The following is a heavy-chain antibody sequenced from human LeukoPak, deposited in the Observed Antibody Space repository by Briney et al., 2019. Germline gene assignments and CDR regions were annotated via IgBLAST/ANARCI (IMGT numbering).Heavy chain of an antibody. D-gene: IGHD3-10*01. CDR2: FDPVDGET. V-gene: IGHV1-24*01. J-gene: IGHJ4*02. Sequence: GASVKVSCKVSGYTLTELSMHWVRQAPGKGLEWMGGFDPVDGETIYAQKFQGRVTMTEDTSTDTAYMELSSLRSEDTAVYYCATPTPVRGVTHFDYWGQGTLVTVSS. CDR3: ATPTPVRGVTHFDY. CDR1: GYTLTELS.